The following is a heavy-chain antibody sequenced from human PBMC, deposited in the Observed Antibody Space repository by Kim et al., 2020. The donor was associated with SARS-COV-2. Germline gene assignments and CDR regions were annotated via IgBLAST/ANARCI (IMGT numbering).Heavy chain of an antibody. J-gene: IGHJ4*02. CDR3: AREHSSSWYNYFDY. D-gene: IGHD6-13*01. V-gene: IGHV3-30*07. Sequence: DSVKGRFTISRDNSKNTLYLQMNSLRAEDTAVYYCAREHSSSWYNYFDYWGQGTLVTVSS.